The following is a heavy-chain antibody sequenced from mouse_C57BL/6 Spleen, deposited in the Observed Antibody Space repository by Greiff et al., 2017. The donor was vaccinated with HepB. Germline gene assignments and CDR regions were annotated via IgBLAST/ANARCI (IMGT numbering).Heavy chain of an antibody. V-gene: IGHV1-20*01. Sequence: EVQLQQSGPGLVKPGDSVKISCKASGYSFTGYFMNWVMQSHGKSLEWIGDINPYNGDTFYNQKFKGKATVNVDKSSSTAHMELRSLTSEDSAVYYCASGGSNHAWFADWGQGTLVTVSA. CDR2: INPYNGDT. J-gene: IGHJ3*01. D-gene: IGHD1-1*01. CDR3: ASGGSNHAWFAD. CDR1: GYSFTGYF.